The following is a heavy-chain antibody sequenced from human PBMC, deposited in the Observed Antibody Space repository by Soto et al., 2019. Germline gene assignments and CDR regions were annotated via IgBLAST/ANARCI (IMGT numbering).Heavy chain of an antibody. CDR1: GFTFSSYW. CDR3: ARDNRYGTTGLFYYYGMDV. D-gene: IGHD2-8*01. V-gene: IGHV3-33*08. Sequence: GGSLRLSCAASGFTFSSYWMSWVRQAPGKGLEWVAVIWQDGSNKYYVDSVKGRFTISRDNSKNTLYLQMNSLRAEDTAVYYCARDNRYGTTGLFYYYGMDVWGQGTTVTVSS. CDR2: IWQDGSNK. J-gene: IGHJ6*02.